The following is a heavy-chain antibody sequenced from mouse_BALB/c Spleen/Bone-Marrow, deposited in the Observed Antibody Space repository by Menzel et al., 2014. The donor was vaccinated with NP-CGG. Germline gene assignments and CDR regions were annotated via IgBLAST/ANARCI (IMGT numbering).Heavy chain of an antibody. D-gene: IGHD4-1*02. J-gene: IGHJ3*01. V-gene: IGHV5-6*01. Sequence: EVKLVESGGDLVEPGGSLKLSCAASGFTFSSYGMSWVRQTPDKRTEWVARINNGGTYTYYPDSVKGRFTISRDNAKNTLYLRMSSLKSEDTATYYCALNWDSAYWGQGTLVTVSA. CDR3: ALNWDSAY. CDR2: INNGGTYT. CDR1: GFTFSSYG.